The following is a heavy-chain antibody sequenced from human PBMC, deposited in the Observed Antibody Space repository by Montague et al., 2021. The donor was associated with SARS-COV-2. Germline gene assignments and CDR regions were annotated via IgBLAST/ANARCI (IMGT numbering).Heavy chain of an antibody. V-gene: IGHV2-5*01. Sequence: TLSLTCTVSGGSISSYYWSWIRQPPGKALEWLALIYWNDDKRYSPSLKSRLTITKDTSKNQVVLTMTNMDPVDTATYYCAHRPGIAVAGGAFDIWGQGTMVTVSS. J-gene: IGHJ3*02. CDR3: AHRPGIAVAGGAFDI. CDR1: GGSISSYYW. D-gene: IGHD6-19*01. CDR2: IYWNDDK.